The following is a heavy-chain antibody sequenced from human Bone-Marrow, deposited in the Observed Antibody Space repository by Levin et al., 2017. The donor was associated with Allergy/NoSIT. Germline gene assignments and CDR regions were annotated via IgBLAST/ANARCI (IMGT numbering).Heavy chain of an antibody. CDR2: IHPSGNT. CDR1: GGSLSGHY. V-gene: IGHV4-34*01. CDR3: SRGGDHAKLGDY. D-gene: IGHD1-14*01. Sequence: PSETLSLTCAVSGGSLSGHYLTWTRLPPGKGLEWIGEIHPSGNTDYNPSLKSRLTMSVDTSKNQFSLNLNSVTAADTAVYYCSRGGDHAKLGDYWGLGTLVTVSS. J-gene: IGHJ4*02.